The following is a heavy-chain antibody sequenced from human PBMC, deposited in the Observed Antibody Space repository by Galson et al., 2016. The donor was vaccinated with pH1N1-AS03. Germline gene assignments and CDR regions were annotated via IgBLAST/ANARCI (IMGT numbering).Heavy chain of an antibody. J-gene: IGHJ6*02. V-gene: IGHV1-69*04. D-gene: IGHD2-2*01. CDR1: GDTFTKYS. Sequence: SVKVSCKASGDTFTKYSISWVRQAPGQGLEWMGRIIPMLGLANYPQKFQGRVTITADKSTSTAYMELYGLKSDDTAVYYCARDPRGPCTSATCPTTYYFGMDVWGQGTTVIVSS. CDR2: IIPMLGLA. CDR3: ARDPRGPCTSATCPTTYYFGMDV.